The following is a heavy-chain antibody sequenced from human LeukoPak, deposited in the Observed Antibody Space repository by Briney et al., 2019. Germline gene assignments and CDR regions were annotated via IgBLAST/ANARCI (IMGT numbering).Heavy chain of an antibody. CDR2: INPNSGGT. D-gene: IGHD3-22*01. J-gene: IGHJ4*02. CDR3: ARTYYYDSSGYFSFDY. CDR1: GYTFTGYY. V-gene: IGHV1-2*02. Sequence: ASVKVSCKASGYTFTGYYMHWVRQAPGQGLEWMGWINPNSGGTNYAQKFQGRVTMTRDTSISTAYMELSSLRSEDTAVYYCARTYYYDSSGYFSFDYWGQGTLVTVSS.